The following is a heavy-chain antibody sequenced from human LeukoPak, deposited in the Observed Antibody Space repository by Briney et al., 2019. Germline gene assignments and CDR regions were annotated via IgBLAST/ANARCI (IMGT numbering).Heavy chain of an antibody. CDR3: AGRYCTSTNCYAFDI. V-gene: IGHV3-21*01. D-gene: IGHD2-2*01. CDR1: GFTFSSYS. CDR2: ISSDSNYI. J-gene: IGHJ3*02. Sequence: GGSLRLSCAASGFTFSSYSMNWVRQAPGEGLEWVSSISSDSNYIFYADSVQGRFTISRDNAENSLFLQMNSLRAEDTAVYYCAGRYCTSTNCYAFDIWGQGTMVTVSS.